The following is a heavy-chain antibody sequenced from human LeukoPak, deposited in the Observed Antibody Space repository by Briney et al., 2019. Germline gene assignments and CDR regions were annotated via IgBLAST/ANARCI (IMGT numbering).Heavy chain of an antibody. CDR2: INPNSGGT. V-gene: IGHV1-2*02. CDR3: ARDSRYDSSGYSWFDP. Sequence: GASVKVSCKASGYTFTGYYMHWVRQAPGQGLEWMGWINPNSGGTNYAQKFQGRVTMTRDTSVSTAYMELSRLRSDDTAVYYCARDSRYDSSGYSWFDPWGQGTLVTVSS. D-gene: IGHD3-22*01. CDR1: GYTFTGYY. J-gene: IGHJ5*02.